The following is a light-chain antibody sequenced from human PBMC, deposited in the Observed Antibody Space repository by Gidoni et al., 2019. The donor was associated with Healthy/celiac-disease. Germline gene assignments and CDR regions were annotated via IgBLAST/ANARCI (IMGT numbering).Light chain of an antibody. CDR1: QNVLYNSNNKNY. J-gene: IGKJ1*01. V-gene: IGKV4-1*01. CDR2: WAS. CDR3: HQFYSTPWT. Sequence: DIGMTQSPDTRAVSLGGRATINCKSSQNVLYNSNNKNYLAWYQQKAGQPPKLLIYWASTRDSGVPDRFSGSGSGTDFTLTISSLQAEDVAVYYCHQFYSTPWTFGQGTKVEIK.